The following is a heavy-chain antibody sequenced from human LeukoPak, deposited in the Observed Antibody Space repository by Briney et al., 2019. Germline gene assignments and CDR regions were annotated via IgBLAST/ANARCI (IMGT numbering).Heavy chain of an antibody. V-gene: IGHV3-30-3*01. CDR1: GFTFSSYA. CDR3: ARANTQQLVRVDWFDP. J-gene: IGHJ5*02. D-gene: IGHD6-13*01. CDR2: ISYDGSNK. Sequence: GRSLRLSCAASGFTFSSYAMHWVRQAPGKGLEWVAVISYDGSNKYYADSVKGRFTISRDNSKNTLYLQMNSLRAEDTAVYYCARANTQQLVRVDWFDPWGQGTLVTVSS.